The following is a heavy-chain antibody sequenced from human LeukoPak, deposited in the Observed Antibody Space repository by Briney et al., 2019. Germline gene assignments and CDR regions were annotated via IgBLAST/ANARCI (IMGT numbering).Heavy chain of an antibody. CDR2: IYYSGST. D-gene: IGHD3-22*01. CDR3: ASSYYDSSGPNY. Sequence: SETLSLTCTVSGGSISSYYWSWIRQPPGKGLEWIGYIYYSGSTNYNPSLKSRVTISVDTSKNQFSLKLSSVTAAVTAVYYCASSYYDSSGPNYWGQGTLVTVSS. V-gene: IGHV4-59*01. J-gene: IGHJ4*02. CDR1: GGSISSYY.